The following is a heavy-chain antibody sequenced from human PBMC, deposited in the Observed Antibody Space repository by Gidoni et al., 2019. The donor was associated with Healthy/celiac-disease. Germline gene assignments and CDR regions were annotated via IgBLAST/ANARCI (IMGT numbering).Heavy chain of an antibody. V-gene: IGHV2-70*04. Sequence: QVTLKESGPALVKHTQTLTLTCTFSGFSLSTSGMRVSWIRQPPGKALEWLARIDWDDDKFYSTSLKTRLTISKDTSKNQVVLTMTNMDPVDTATYYCAREYYYGSGMGYYYYGMDVWGQGTTVTVSS. J-gene: IGHJ6*02. CDR1: GFSLSTSGMR. D-gene: IGHD3-10*01. CDR3: AREYYYGSGMGYYYYGMDV. CDR2: IDWDDDK.